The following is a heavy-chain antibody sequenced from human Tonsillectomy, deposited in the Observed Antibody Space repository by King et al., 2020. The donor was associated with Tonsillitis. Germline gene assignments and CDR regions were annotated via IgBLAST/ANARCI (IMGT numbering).Heavy chain of an antibody. CDR3: ASRASTDY. CDR2: MYTSGSA. V-gene: IGHV4-61*02. J-gene: IGHJ4*02. D-gene: IGHD2-21*01. Sequence: QLQESGPGLVKPSQTLSLTCTVSGGSINSGSYSWGWIRQPAGRGLEWMGRMYTSGSANYNPSLKNRATLSVDTSKNQFSLKLSSVTAADTAIYYCASRASTDYWGQGVLVTVSS. CDR1: GGSINSGSYS.